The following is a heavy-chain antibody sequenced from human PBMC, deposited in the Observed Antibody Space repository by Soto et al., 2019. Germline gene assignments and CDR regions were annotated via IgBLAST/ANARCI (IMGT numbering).Heavy chain of an antibody. Sequence: GASVKLSCKASGFTFTSSAVQWVRQARGQRLEWIGWIVVGSGNTNYAQKFQERVTITRDMSTSTAYMELRSLRSEDPAVYYCAVFIGDEYDSRRYYYVEYCRQVHLVLVSS. CDR1: GFTFTSSA. CDR3: AVFIGDEYDSRRYYYVEY. J-gene: IGHJ4*02. CDR2: IVVGSGNT. D-gene: IGHD3-22*01. V-gene: IGHV1-58*01.